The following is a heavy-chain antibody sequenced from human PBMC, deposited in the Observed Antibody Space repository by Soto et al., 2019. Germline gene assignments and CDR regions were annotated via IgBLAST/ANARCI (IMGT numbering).Heavy chain of an antibody. CDR2: IYYSGST. D-gene: IGHD6-19*01. J-gene: IGHJ5*01. CDR3: ARSSSGWFDY. Sequence: SETLSLTCTVSGVYISSYYWSWIRQPPGKGLEWIGYIYYSGSTNYNPSLKSRVTISVDTSKNQFSLKLSSVAAADTAVYYCARSSSGWFDYWGQGTLVTVSS. V-gene: IGHV4-59*01. CDR1: GVYISSYY.